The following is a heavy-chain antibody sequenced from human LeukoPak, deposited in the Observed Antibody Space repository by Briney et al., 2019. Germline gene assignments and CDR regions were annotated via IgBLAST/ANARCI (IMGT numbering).Heavy chain of an antibody. CDR1: GGTFSSYA. CDR2: IIPIFGTA. V-gene: IGHV1-69*13. Sequence: SVKVSCKASGGTFSSYAISWVRQAPGQGLEWMGGIIPIFGTANYAQKFQGRVTITADESKSTAYMELSSLRYEDTAVYYCARDGDCSGGSCYSGGYYWGQGTLVTVSS. J-gene: IGHJ4*02. D-gene: IGHD2-15*01. CDR3: ARDGDCSGGSCYSGGYY.